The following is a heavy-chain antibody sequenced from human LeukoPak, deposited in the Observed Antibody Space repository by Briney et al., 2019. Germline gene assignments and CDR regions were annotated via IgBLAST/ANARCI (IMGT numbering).Heavy chain of an antibody. D-gene: IGHD2-2*01. CDR2: ISSSGSTI. Sequence: PGGSLRLSCAASGFTFSDYYMSWIRRAPGKGLEWVSYISSSGSTIYYADSVKGRFTISRDNAKNSLYLQMNSLRAEDTAVYYCARRIVVVPAAMSGAFDYLDYWGQGTLVTVSS. CDR1: GFTFSDYY. V-gene: IGHV3-11*04. CDR3: ARRIVVVPAAMSGAFDYLDY. J-gene: IGHJ4*02.